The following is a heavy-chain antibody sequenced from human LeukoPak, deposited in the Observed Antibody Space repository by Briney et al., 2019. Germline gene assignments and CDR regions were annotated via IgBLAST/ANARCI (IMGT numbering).Heavy chain of an antibody. Sequence: GASVKVSCKASGYTFTDSYIHWVRQTPGQRLAGMGWSNPDSGGTNYAQKLQGRVTMTRDTSTSTVYMELSSLRSEDTAVYYCARERGYYYDSSGYYHGGFDIWGQGTMVTVSS. D-gene: IGHD3-22*01. CDR3: ARERGYYYDSSGYYHGGFDI. CDR1: GYTFTDSY. J-gene: IGHJ3*02. CDR2: SNPDSGGT. V-gene: IGHV1-2*02.